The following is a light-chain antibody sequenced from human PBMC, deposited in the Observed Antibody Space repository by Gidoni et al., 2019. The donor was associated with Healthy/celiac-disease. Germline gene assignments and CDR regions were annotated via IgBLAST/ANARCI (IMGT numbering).Light chain of an antibody. V-gene: IGKV3-11*01. CDR1: QSVSSY. Sequence: ETVLTQSPATLSLPPGERATPSCRASQSVSSYLAWYQQKPGQAPKLLIYDAPNRATGIPARFSGSGSGTDFTLTISSLEPEDVAVYYCQQRSNFXGXTKVEIK. CDR3: QQRSN. J-gene: IGKJ4*01. CDR2: DAP.